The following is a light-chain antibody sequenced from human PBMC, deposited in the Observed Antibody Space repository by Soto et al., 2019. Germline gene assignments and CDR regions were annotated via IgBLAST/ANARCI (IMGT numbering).Light chain of an antibody. Sequence: QPVLTQPPSASGTHGQRVIISCSEGSSNIGRNTVNWYQHLPGTAPRLLIYTNDQRPSGVPDRFSGSKSGTSASLAISGLQSEDEADYYCAAWDDTSSFVFGTGTKVTVL. V-gene: IGLV1-44*01. J-gene: IGLJ1*01. CDR1: SSNIGRNT. CDR2: TND. CDR3: AAWDDTSSFV.